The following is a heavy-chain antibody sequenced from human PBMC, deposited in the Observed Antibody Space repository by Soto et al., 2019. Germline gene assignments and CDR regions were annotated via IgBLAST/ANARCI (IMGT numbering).Heavy chain of an antibody. CDR1: GFTFRNYD. D-gene: IGHD5-18*01. CDR2: ISAAGDP. Sequence: EVQLVESGGGLVQPGGSLRLSCEASGFTFRNYDMHWVRQGTGKGLEWVSGISAAGDPDYADSVEVRFTISRENAQNSFVLQMNSLRVGDTAVYYCARTDSDFYGLDVWGQGTRVIVSS. CDR3: ARTDSDFYGLDV. V-gene: IGHV3-13*05. J-gene: IGHJ6*02.